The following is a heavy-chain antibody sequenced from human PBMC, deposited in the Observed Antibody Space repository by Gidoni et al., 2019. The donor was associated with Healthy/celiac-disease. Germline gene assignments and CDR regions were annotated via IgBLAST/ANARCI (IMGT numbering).Heavy chain of an antibody. CDR1: GLPAGSYS. J-gene: IGHJ5*02. D-gene: IGHD1-20*01. CDR2: ISSRSSYI. Sequence: EVQLVESGGGLVQPGGSLRLSCAAPGLPAGSYSMNWVRQAPGKGLDVVSSISSRSSYIYYADSVKGRFTISRDKANNSLYLQMNSLRAEDTAVYDCARAPTNYNGNPPGRWFDPWGQGTLVTVSS. V-gene: IGHV3-21*01. CDR3: ARAPTNYNGNPPGRWFDP.